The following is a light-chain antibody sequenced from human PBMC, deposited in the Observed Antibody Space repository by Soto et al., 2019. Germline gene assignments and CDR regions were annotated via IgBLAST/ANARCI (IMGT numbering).Light chain of an antibody. CDR3: SSYTSSSTRV. V-gene: IGLV2-14*01. J-gene: IGLJ1*01. CDR1: SSDVGGYNY. CDR2: EVS. Sequence: QSVLTQPASVSGSPGQSITISCTGTSSDVGGYNYVSWYQHHPGKAPKLMIYEVSNRPSGVSNRFSGSKSDNTASLTISGLQAEDEADYYCSSYTSSSTRVFGTGTKLTVL.